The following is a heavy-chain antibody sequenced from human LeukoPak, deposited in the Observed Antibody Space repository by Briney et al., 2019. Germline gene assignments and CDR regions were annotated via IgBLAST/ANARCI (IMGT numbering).Heavy chain of an antibody. V-gene: IGHV3-43*01. J-gene: IGHJ4*02. Sequence: GGSLRLSCAASGFTFDDYTMHWVRQAPGKGLEWVSLISWDGGSTYYADSVEGRFTISRDNSKNSLYLQMNSLRTEDTALYYCAKGPRHSYGSGSYLYFDYWGQGTLVTVSS. CDR3: AKGPRHSYGSGSYLYFDY. CDR2: ISWDGGST. D-gene: IGHD3-10*01. CDR1: GFTFDDYT.